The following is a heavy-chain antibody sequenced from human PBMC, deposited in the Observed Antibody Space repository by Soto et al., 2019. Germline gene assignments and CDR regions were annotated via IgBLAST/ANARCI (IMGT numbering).Heavy chain of an antibody. CDR3: ARHGSY. J-gene: IGHJ4*02. CDR2: IYFSGST. CDR1: GVSISSSSYY. Sequence: SETLSLTCTVSGVSISSSSYYWGWIRQTPGKGLEWIGTIYFSGSTYYNPSLKSRVTISVDRSKNQFSLNLTSVTDADTAVYYCARHGSYWGPGTLVTVYS. V-gene: IGHV4-39*01.